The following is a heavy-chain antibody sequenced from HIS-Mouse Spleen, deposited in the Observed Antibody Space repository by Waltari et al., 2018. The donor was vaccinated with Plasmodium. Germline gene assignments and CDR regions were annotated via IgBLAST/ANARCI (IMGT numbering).Heavy chain of an antibody. J-gene: IGHJ5*02. CDR1: GGSISSYY. CDR2: IYYSGST. V-gene: IGHV4-59*01. Sequence: QVQLQESGPGLVKPSETLSLPCTVPGGSISSYYWTWIRQPPGKGLEWIGYIYYSGSTNYNPSLKSRVTISVDTSKNQFSLKLSSVTAADTAVYYCARGIAARPSWFDPWGQGTLVTVSS. CDR3: ARGIAARPSWFDP. D-gene: IGHD6-6*01.